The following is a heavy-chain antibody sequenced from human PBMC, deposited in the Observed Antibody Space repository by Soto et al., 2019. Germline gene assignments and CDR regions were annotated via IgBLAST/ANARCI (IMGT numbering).Heavy chain of an antibody. D-gene: IGHD3-16*01. CDR3: AKDRRAGGNSAFYFDL. V-gene: IGHV3-23*01. J-gene: IGHJ5*02. CDR1: GFKFSNYA. CDR2: ISATGGGT. Sequence: GGSLRLSCAASGFKFSNYAMSWVRQAPGKGLEWVSLISATGGGTYYADSVKGRFTISRDNSHNTPYLQVHSLTAEDTAVYYCAKDRRAGGNSAFYFDLWGQGAQVTVSS.